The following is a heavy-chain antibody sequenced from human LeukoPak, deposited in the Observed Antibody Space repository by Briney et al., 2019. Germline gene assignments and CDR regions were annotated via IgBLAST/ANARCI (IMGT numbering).Heavy chain of an antibody. D-gene: IGHD6-13*01. Sequence: PSETLSLTCIVSGGSISTYYWSWIRQPPGKGLEWIGYIYYSGSTNYNPSLKSRVTISVDTSKNQFSLKLSSVAAADTAVYYCARSAAEENYYYGMDVWGQGTTVTVSS. V-gene: IGHV4-59*08. J-gene: IGHJ6*02. CDR2: IYYSGST. CDR1: GGSISTYY. CDR3: ARSAAEENYYYGMDV.